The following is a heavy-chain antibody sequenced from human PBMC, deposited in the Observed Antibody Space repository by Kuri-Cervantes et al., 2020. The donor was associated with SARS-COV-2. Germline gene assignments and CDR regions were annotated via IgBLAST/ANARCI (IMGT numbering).Heavy chain of an antibody. CDR2: VSAYNGNT. Sequence: ASVKVSCKASGYTFTSYGISWVRQAPGQGLEWMVWVSAYNGNTNYAQKLQGRVTMTTDTSTSTAYMELRSLRSDDTAVYYCARLWGTNDAFDIWGQGTMVTVSS. CDR1: GYTFTSYG. V-gene: IGHV1-18*01. CDR3: ARLWGTNDAFDI. D-gene: IGHD7-27*01. J-gene: IGHJ3*02.